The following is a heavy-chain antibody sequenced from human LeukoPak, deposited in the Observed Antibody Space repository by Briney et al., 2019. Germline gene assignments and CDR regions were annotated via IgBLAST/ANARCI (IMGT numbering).Heavy chain of an antibody. J-gene: IGHJ4*02. CDR3: ARYLRQPGTFYLDH. Sequence: PSETLSLTCTVSGASISSDYWTWIRQPLGMGLERIGYIYYSGSTNYNPSLKSRVTMSVDTSRNQFSLELPSVTAADSAVYYCARYLRQPGTFYLDHWGQGTLVTVSS. V-gene: IGHV4-59*01. CDR1: GASISSDY. D-gene: IGHD3-16*01. CDR2: IYYSGST.